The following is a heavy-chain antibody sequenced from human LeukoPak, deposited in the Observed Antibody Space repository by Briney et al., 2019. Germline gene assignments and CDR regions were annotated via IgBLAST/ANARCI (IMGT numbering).Heavy chain of an antibody. V-gene: IGHV4-31*03. D-gene: IGHD4-23*01. CDR3: ARTVVTLWGYFDY. Sequence: PSETLSLTCTVSGGSISSGGYYWSWLRQHPGKGLEWIGYIYYSGSTYYNPSLKSRVTISVDTSKNQFSLKLSSVTAADTAVYYCARTVVTLWGYFDYWGQGTLVTVSS. J-gene: IGHJ4*02. CDR2: IYYSGST. CDR1: GGSISSGGYY.